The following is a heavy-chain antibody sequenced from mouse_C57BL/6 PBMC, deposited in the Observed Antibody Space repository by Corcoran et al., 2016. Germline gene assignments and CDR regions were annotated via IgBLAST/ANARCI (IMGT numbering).Heavy chain of an antibody. CDR2: INTYSGVP. V-gene: IGHV9-3*01. D-gene: IGHD4-1*01. Sequence: QIQLVQSGPELKKPGETVKISGKASGYTFTTYGMSWVKQAPGKGLKWMGWINTYSGVPTYADDFKGRFAFSLETSASTAYLQINNLKNEDTATYFCAITGDYWGQGTTLTVSS. J-gene: IGHJ2*01. CDR1: GYTFTTYG. CDR3: AITGDY.